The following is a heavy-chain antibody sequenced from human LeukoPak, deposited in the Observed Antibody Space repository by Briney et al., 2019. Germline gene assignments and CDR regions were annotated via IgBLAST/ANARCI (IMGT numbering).Heavy chain of an antibody. CDR1: GYSFTNYW. Sequence: KDGDSLNISCKGSGYSFTNYWIGWVRHMPRKSLQWVASIYPGDSDASYSPSFQGQVTISADKSISTSYLQWSSLTASDTAMYYCARRRDLYSGSYYPFDYWGQGTLVTVSS. CDR2: IYPGDSDA. V-gene: IGHV5-51*01. CDR3: ARRRDLYSGSYYPFDY. J-gene: IGHJ4*02. D-gene: IGHD1-26*01.